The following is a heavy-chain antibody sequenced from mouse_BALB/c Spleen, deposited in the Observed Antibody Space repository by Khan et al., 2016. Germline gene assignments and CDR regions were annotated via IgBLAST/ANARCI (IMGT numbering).Heavy chain of an antibody. Sequence: VELQESGPGLVKPSQSLFLACSITGFPITSGYYWIWIRQSPGKPLEWMGYITHSGDTFYNPSLQSPISITRETSKNQFFLQLNSVTTEDTAMYYYAGDSYGYWYFDVWGAGTTVTVSS. CDR3: AGDSYGYWYFDV. J-gene: IGHJ1*01. CDR2: ITHSGDT. CDR1: GFPITSGYY. V-gene: IGHV12-3*02. D-gene: IGHD1-1*02.